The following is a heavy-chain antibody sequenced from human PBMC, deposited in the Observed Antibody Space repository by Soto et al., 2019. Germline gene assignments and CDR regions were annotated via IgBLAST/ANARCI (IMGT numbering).Heavy chain of an antibody. J-gene: IGHJ3*02. Sequence: GGSLRLSCAASGFTFSSYAIHWVRQAPGKGLEWVAVISSDGNNKYYTDSLKGRFTISRDNSKNTLYLQMNSLRAEDTAVYYCASGRVGAKGWWAFDIWGQGTMVTVSS. CDR1: GFTFSSYA. CDR2: ISSDGNNK. D-gene: IGHD1-26*01. CDR3: ASGRVGAKGWWAFDI. V-gene: IGHV3-30-3*01.